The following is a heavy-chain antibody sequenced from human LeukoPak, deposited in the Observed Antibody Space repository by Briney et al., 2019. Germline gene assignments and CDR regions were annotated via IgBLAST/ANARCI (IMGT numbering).Heavy chain of an antibody. CDR2: IRSKAYGGTT. D-gene: IGHD6-19*01. J-gene: IGHJ4*02. V-gene: IGHV3-49*04. CDR3: TRQRGYSSGCLDY. CDR1: GFTFDDYA. Sequence: GGSLRLSCTASGFTFDDYAMSWVRQAPGKGLEWVGFIRSKAYGGTTEYAASVKGRFTISRDDSKSSAYLQMNSLKTEDTAVYYCTRQRGYSSGCLDYWGQGTLVTVSS.